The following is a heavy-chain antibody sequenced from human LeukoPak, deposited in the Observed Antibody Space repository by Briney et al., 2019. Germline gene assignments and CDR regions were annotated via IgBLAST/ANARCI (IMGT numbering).Heavy chain of an antibody. D-gene: IGHD6-19*01. CDR2: IDWKNDII. Sequence: GGSLTLTCAASGFTFDDYAIYWVRQAPGKGLEWVSGIDWKNDIIGYADSVRGRFTISRDNAKNSLYLQMNSLSAEDTAFYYCAKGGYSRGWSYVDVWGQGTTVTVSS. CDR1: GFTFDDYA. CDR3: AKGGYSRGWSYVDV. V-gene: IGHV3-9*01. J-gene: IGHJ6*02.